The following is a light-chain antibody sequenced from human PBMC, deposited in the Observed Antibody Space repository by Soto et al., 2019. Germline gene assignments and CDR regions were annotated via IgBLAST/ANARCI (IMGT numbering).Light chain of an antibody. Sequence: DIQMTQSSSSVSASVGDRVTITCRASQGISRWLAWFQQKPGKAPRLLIYGASTLYSGVPSRFNGSGSGTDFTLTISSLRPEDFATYYCQQANHFPLTFGGGTKVEI. J-gene: IGKJ4*01. CDR2: GAS. CDR3: QQANHFPLT. V-gene: IGKV1-12*01. CDR1: QGISRW.